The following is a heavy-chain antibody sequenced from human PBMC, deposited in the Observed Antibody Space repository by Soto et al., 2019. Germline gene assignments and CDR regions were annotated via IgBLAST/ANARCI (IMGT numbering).Heavy chain of an antibody. CDR2: IYYSGRT. Sequence: QVQLQESRPGLVKPSQTLSLTCTVSSGSLTTGNYYWSWIRQHPGKGLEWIGYIYYSGRTYYNPSLKSRVTISIDTSNTQFSLKLSSVTAADPALYYCARFCSGGSCFDWFDTCGQGTLVSVSS. V-gene: IGHV4-31*03. CDR1: SGSLTTGNYY. CDR3: ARFCSGGSCFDWFDT. D-gene: IGHD2-15*01. J-gene: IGHJ5*02.